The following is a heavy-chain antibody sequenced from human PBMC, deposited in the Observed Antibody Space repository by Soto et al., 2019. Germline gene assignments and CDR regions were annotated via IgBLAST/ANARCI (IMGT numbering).Heavy chain of an antibody. Sequence: ESLQISCKGSGSRFTTYWIGWVRQMPGKGLEWMGIMYPGDSDTRYNPSLQGHVTLSVDVTVSTAFLQWRSLETSDTGMYFCARLPRDCNKTSCYYADHWGQGTQVTVSS. D-gene: IGHD3-3*01. J-gene: IGHJ4*02. V-gene: IGHV5-51*01. CDR1: GSRFTTYW. CDR2: MYPGDSDT. CDR3: ARLPRDCNKTSCYYADH.